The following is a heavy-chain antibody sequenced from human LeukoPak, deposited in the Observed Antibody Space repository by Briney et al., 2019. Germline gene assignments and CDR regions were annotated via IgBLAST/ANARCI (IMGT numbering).Heavy chain of an antibody. CDR1: GFPFSTYA. CDR3: ARGDYYDSSGYYDIIDY. CDR2: ISSDGSST. J-gene: IGHJ4*02. D-gene: IGHD3-22*01. V-gene: IGHV3-74*01. Sequence: GGSLRLSCAASGFPFSTYAMNWVRQTPGKGLVWVSRISSDGSSTNYADSVKGRFTISRDNAKNTLYLQMNSLRAEDTAVYYCARGDYYDSSGYYDIIDYWGQGILVTVSS.